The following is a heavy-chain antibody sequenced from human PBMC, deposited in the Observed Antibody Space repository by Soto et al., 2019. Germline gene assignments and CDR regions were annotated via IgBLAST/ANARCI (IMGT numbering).Heavy chain of an antibody. Sequence: GGSLRLSCAASGFTFSTYAMSWVRQAPGKGLECVSTISGSGGSTDYAESVKGRFTISRDNSKNTLSLQRNSLRADDTAVYYCAKVVSGWYGNFDYWGQGTLVTVSS. V-gene: IGHV3-23*01. CDR2: ISGSGGST. CDR3: AKVVSGWYGNFDY. CDR1: GFTFSTYA. D-gene: IGHD6-19*01. J-gene: IGHJ4*02.